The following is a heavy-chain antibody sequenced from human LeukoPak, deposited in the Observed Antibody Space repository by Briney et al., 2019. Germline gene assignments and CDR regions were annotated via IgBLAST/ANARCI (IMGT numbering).Heavy chain of an antibody. CDR1: GFTFSSYG. Sequence: GGSLRLSCAASGFTFSSYGVHYVRQAPGKRLEWVAFIRYDGSNKYYADSVKGRFTISRDYSKNTLYLQMNSLRAEDTAVYYCAKDPRDFDYWGQGTLVTVSS. CDR2: IRYDGSNK. CDR3: AKDPRDFDY. V-gene: IGHV3-30*02. J-gene: IGHJ4*02.